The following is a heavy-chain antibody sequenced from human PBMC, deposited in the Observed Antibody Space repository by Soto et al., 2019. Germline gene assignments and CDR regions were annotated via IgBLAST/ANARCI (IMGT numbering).Heavy chain of an antibody. CDR2: ISASGDTT. CDR1: GFTFSNYA. Sequence: GGSLRLSCAASGFTFSNYAMSWVRQAPGKALEWVSSISASGDTTYYPDSVKGRFTISRDNSRDTLYLQMNTLRAEDTAVYYCAKGVDRAYYFNMDVWGQGTTVTVYS. D-gene: IGHD2-15*01. J-gene: IGHJ6*02. V-gene: IGHV3-23*01. CDR3: AKGVDRAYYFNMDV.